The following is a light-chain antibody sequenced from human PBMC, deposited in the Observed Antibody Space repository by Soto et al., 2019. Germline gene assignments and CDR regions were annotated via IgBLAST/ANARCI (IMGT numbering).Light chain of an antibody. V-gene: IGKV1-5*01. CDR3: QQYNSYSYS. CDR2: DAS. J-gene: IGKJ2*03. Sequence: DIQLTQSPSFLSASVGDRVTITCRASQGISNYLAWYQQKPGKAPNLLIYDASSLESGVPSRFSGSGSGTEFTLTISSLQPDDFATYYCQQYNSYSYSFGQGTKLEIK. CDR1: QGISNY.